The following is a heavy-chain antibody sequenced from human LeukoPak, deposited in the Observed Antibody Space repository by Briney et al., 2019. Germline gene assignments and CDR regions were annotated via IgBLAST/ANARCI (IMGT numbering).Heavy chain of an antibody. CDR2: IWYDGSNK. J-gene: IGHJ4*02. Sequence: GRSLRLSCAASGFTFSSYGMHWVRQAPGKGLEWVAVIWYDGSNKYYADSVKGRFTISRDNSKNTLYLQMNSLRAEDTAVYYCARDTSSGWYLTHWGQGTLATVSP. CDR3: ARDTSSGWYLTH. CDR1: GFTFSSYG. V-gene: IGHV3-33*08. D-gene: IGHD6-19*01.